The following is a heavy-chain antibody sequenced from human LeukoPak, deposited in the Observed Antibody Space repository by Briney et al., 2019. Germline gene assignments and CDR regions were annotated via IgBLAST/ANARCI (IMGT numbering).Heavy chain of an antibody. Sequence: SETLSLTRTVSGGSISSSSYYWGWIRQPPGKGLEWIGSIYYSGSTYYNPSLKSRVTISVDTSKNQFSLKLSSVTAADTAVYYCARCRSDGDGYNDWGQGTLVTVSS. D-gene: IGHD5-24*01. V-gene: IGHV4-39*01. J-gene: IGHJ4*02. CDR2: IYYSGST. CDR1: GGSISSSSYY. CDR3: ARCRSDGDGYND.